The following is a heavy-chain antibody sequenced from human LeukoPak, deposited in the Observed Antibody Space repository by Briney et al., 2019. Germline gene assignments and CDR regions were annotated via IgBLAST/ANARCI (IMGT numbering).Heavy chain of an antibody. D-gene: IGHD6-19*01. J-gene: IGHJ4*02. Sequence: GASVKVSCKASGYTFTGYYMHWVRQAPGQGLEWMGWINPNSGGTNYAQKFQGRVTMTRDTSIGTAYMELSRLRSDDTAVYYCARDQSGWTNLDYWGQGTLVTVSS. CDR1: GYTFTGYY. CDR3: ARDQSGWTNLDY. V-gene: IGHV1-2*02. CDR2: INPNSGGT.